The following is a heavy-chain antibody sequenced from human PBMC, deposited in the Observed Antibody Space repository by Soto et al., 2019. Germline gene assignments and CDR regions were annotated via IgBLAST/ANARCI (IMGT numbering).Heavy chain of an antibody. CDR1: GFTFSSYS. D-gene: IGHD2-21*02. CDR3: ARDLGFCGGDSYPDLTYFQH. J-gene: IGHJ1*01. Sequence: PGGSLRLSCAASGFTFSSYSMNWVRQAPGKGLEWVSSISSSSSYIYYADSVKGRFTISRDNAKNSLYLQMNSLRAEDTAVYYCARDLGFCGGDSYPDLTYFQHWGQGTLVTVSS. CDR2: ISSSSSYI. V-gene: IGHV3-21*01.